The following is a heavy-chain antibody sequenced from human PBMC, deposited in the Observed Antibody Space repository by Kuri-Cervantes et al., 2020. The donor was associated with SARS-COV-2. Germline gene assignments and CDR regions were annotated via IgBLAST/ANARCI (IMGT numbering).Heavy chain of an antibody. J-gene: IGHJ4*02. Sequence: SQTLSLTCAISGDRVSSNSAAWNWIRPSPSRGLEWLGRTYYRSKWYHDYAVSVKSRIIINPDTSKNQFSLQLSSVTPEGTAVYYCARVTTGTLDYWGQGTLVTVSS. CDR1: GDRVSSNSAA. CDR2: TYYRSKWYH. CDR3: ARVTTGTLDY. V-gene: IGHV6-1*01. D-gene: IGHD1-1*01.